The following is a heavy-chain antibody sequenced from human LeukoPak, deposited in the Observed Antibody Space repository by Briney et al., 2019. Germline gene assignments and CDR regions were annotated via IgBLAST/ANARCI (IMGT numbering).Heavy chain of an antibody. V-gene: IGHV3-48*03. CDR3: AGDALQWLVSSFEY. Sequence: GGSLTLSCAASGCTFSSYEMNWVRQAPGKGLEWVSYISSSGSTIYYADSVKGRFTISRDNAKKSLYQQMKRLRAEDTAVYYCAGDALQWLVSSFEYWGQGTLVTVSS. CDR2: ISSSGSTI. J-gene: IGHJ4*02. CDR1: GCTFSSYE. D-gene: IGHD6-19*01.